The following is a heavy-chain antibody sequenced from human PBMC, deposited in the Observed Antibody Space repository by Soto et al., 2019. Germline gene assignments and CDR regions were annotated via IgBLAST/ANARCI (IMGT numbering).Heavy chain of an antibody. V-gene: IGHV1-18*01. CDR2: ISTYNGDT. J-gene: IGHJ6*02. CDR1: GYSFSNYG. Sequence: SVKVSCKASGYSFSNYGISWVREAPGQGLEWMGWISTYNGDTDYPQKVQGRVTMTTDTSTSTAYLELRSLSSDDTAVYYCARDYSSSRYYGMDVWGQGTTVTVS. D-gene: IGHD6-6*01. CDR3: ARDYSSSRYYGMDV.